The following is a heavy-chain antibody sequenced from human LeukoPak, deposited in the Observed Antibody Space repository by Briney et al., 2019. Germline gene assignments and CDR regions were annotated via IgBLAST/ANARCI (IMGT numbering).Heavy chain of an antibody. D-gene: IGHD6-6*01. CDR2: IYYSGST. V-gene: IGHV4-39*07. CDR1: GGSISSSSYS. Sequence: SETLSLTCTVSGGSISSSSYSWGWIRQPPGKGLEWIGSIYYSGSTNYNPSLKTRVTMSVDTSKNHFSLKLNSVTAADTAVFYCARSIVARPNYYYYLDVWGKGITVTVSS. CDR3: ARSIVARPNYYYYLDV. J-gene: IGHJ6*03.